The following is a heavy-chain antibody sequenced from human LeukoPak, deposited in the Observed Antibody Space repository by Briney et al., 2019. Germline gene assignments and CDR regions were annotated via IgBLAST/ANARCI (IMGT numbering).Heavy chain of an antibody. D-gene: IGHD6-13*01. J-gene: IGHJ5*02. CDR1: GFTLSSYA. CDR3: ACRPPSIAAAEQNWFDP. CDR2: IKQDGSEK. Sequence: GGSLRLSCAASGFTLSSYAMSCVRQAPGKGLEWVANIKQDGSEKYYVDSVKGRFTISRDNAKNSLYLQMNSLRAEDTAVYYCACRPPSIAAAEQNWFDPWGQGTLVTVSS. V-gene: IGHV3-7*01.